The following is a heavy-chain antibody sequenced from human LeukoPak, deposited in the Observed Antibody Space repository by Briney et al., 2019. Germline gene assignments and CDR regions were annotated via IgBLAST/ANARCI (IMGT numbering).Heavy chain of an antibody. CDR2: ISGSGGST. D-gene: IGHD6-19*01. CDR1: GFTFSSYA. Sequence: GGSPRLSCAASGFTFSSYAMSWVRQAPGKGLEWVSAISGSGGSTYYADSVKGRFTISRDNSKNTLYLQMNSLRAEDTAVYYCAKDPVAGQDYYYYGMDVWGQGTTVTVSS. CDR3: AKDPVAGQDYYYYGMDV. J-gene: IGHJ6*02. V-gene: IGHV3-23*01.